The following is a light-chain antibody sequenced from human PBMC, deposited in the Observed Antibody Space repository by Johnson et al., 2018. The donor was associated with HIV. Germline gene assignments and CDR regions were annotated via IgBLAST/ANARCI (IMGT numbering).Light chain of an antibody. CDR3: QVWDTSSGYSRV. Sequence: VLTQSPSVSVAPGTTARITCGGNNIERKSVHWYQQRAGQAPVLVLSYDNDRPSGIPERFSGSNSGNTATLTISRVEAGDEADYYCQVWDTSSGYSRVFGPGTKVTVL. J-gene: IGLJ1*01. CDR1: NIERKS. V-gene: IGLV3-21*04. CDR2: YDN.